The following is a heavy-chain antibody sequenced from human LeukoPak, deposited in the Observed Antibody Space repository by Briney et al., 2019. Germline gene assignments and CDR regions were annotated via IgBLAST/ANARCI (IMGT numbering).Heavy chain of an antibody. D-gene: IGHD3-16*01. CDR3: ATSGGNWDYFDY. CDR2: SKGGSDCETT. CDR1: GLYLIHAW. Sequence: GGALRLSCEGSGLYLIHAWISWVRPAPGKGGEGVGHSKGGSDCETTDYAASVKGRVSISRDGSKNTLYLQMDGLRTEDTAVYFCATSGGNWDYFDYWGQGALVTVSS. J-gene: IGHJ4*02. V-gene: IGHV3-15*01.